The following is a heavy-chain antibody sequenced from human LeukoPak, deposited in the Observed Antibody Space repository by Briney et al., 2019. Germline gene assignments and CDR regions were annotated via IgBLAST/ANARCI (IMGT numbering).Heavy chain of an antibody. CDR3: AKERGRDYFPPYGIDV. D-gene: IGHD2-21*02. V-gene: IGHV3-11*05. Sequence: PGGSLRLSCAASGFTFSDYYMSWIRQVPGKGLEWVSYISGSSSYTNYADSVKGRFTISRDSSKNTLYLQVNSLRAEDTAIYYCAKERGRDYFPPYGIDVWGQGTTVTVSS. CDR2: ISGSSSYT. CDR1: GFTFSDYY. J-gene: IGHJ6*02.